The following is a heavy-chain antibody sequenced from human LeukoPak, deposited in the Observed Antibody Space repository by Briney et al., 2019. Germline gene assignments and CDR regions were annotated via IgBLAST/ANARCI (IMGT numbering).Heavy chain of an antibody. Sequence: GGSLRLSCAVSGFTFSTYAMSWVRQAPGKGLEWVSAISGSGGSTYYADSVKGRFTISRDNSKNTLYLQMNSLRAEDTAVYYCAKERDSRGYFDYWGQRTLVTVSS. V-gene: IGHV3-23*01. CDR1: GFTFSTYA. J-gene: IGHJ4*02. CDR3: AKERDSRGYFDY. D-gene: IGHD3-22*01. CDR2: ISGSGGST.